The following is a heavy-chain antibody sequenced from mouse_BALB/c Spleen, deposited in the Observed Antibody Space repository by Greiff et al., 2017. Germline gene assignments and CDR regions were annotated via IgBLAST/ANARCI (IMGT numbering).Heavy chain of an antibody. V-gene: IGHV4-1*02. CDR3: ARLGEKGYYPYFDY. CDR1: GFDFSRYW. CDR2: INPDSSTI. J-gene: IGHJ2*01. D-gene: IGHD2-1*01. Sequence: EVQLVESGGGLVQPGGSLKLSCAASGFDFSRYWMSWVRQAPGKGLEWIGEINPDSSTINYTPSLKDKFIISRDNAKNTLYLQMSKVRSEDTALYYCARLGEKGYYPYFDYWGQGTTLTVSS.